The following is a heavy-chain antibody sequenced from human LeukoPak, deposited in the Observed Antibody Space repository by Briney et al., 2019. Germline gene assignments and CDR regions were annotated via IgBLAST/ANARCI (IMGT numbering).Heavy chain of an antibody. CDR1: GFPFSSYA. Sequence: PGGSLRLSCAASGFPFSSYALHWVRQAPGKGLEWVAVISYDGSNKFYADSVKGRFTISRDNSKNTLYLQMNSLRAEDTAVYYCVRSSGWPGYWGQGTMVTVSS. CDR3: VRSSGWPGY. J-gene: IGHJ4*02. CDR2: ISYDGSNK. D-gene: IGHD6-19*01. V-gene: IGHV3-30-3*01.